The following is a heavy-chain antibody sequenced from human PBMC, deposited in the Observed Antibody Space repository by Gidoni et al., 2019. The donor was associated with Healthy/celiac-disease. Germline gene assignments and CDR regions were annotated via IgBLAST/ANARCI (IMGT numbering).Heavy chain of an antibody. J-gene: IGHJ4*02. CDR2: ISYSGST. D-gene: IGHD3-16*02. V-gene: IGHV4-59*01. CDR3: ARERSDYVCGSYRYFDY. CDR1: GGSISRYY. Sequence: QVQLQASGPGLVKPSETLSLTCTVSGGSISRYYWGWIRQPPGKGLGWIGYISYSGSTNYHPTLKGRVTISVDTSNNQSSLKLSSVTAADTAVYYVARERSDYVCGSYRYFDYWGQGTRVTVSS.